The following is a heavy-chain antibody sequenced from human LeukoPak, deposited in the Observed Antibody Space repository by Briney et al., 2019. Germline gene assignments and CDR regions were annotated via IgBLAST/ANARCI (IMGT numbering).Heavy chain of an antibody. CDR1: GGSISSSSYY. CDR2: IYYSGST. V-gene: IGHV4-39*07. CDR3: ARRTYYYDSSGYPTYDAFDI. J-gene: IGHJ3*02. Sequence: SETLSLTCTVSGGSISSSSYYWGWIRQPPGKGLECIGSIYYSGSTNYNPSLKSRVTISVDTSKNQFSLKLSSVTAADTAVYYCARRTYYYDSSGYPTYDAFDIWGQGTMVTVSS. D-gene: IGHD3-22*01.